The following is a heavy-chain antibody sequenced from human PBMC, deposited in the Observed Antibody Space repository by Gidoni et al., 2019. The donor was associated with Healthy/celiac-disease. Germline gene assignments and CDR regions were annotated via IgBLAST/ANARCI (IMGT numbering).Heavy chain of an antibody. CDR1: GFPFTSYA. CDR3: AKPVVAATRFHGMDV. Sequence: EVQLLESGGGLVQPVGSLRLSCAASGFPFTSYAMRWVRQAPGKGLDWVSAISGSGGSTYYADSVKGRFTISRDNSKNTMYLQMNSLRAEDTAVYDCAKPVVAATRFHGMDVWGQGTTVTVSS. V-gene: IGHV3-23*01. J-gene: IGHJ6*02. CDR2: ISGSGGST. D-gene: IGHD2-15*01.